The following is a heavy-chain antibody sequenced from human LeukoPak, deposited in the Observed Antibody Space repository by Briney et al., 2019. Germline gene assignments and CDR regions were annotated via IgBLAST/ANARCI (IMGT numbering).Heavy chain of an antibody. CDR3: TTDPGDYEIY. CDR2: IKSKTDGGTV. J-gene: IGHJ4*02. Sequence: GGSLRLSCAASGLTFRNAWMSWVRQAPGKGLEWVGRIKSKTDGGTVDYAAPVKGRFTISRDDSRNTLSLQMNSLKTEDTAVYYRTTDPGDYEIYWGQGTLVTVSS. V-gene: IGHV3-15*01. CDR1: GLTFRNAW. D-gene: IGHD4-17*01.